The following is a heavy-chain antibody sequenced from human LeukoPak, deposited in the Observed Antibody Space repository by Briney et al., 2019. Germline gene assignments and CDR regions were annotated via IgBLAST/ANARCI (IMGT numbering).Heavy chain of an antibody. J-gene: IGHJ4*02. CDR1: GYSISSGYY. D-gene: IGHD1-1*01. Sequence: PSETLSLTCTVSGYSISSGYYWGWIRQPPGKGLEWIGSIYHSGSTYYNPSLKSRVTISVDTSKNQFSLKLSSVTAADTAVYYCARHKGSLKRIDYWGQGTLVTVSS. CDR3: ARHKGSLKRIDY. V-gene: IGHV4-38-2*02. CDR2: IYHSGST.